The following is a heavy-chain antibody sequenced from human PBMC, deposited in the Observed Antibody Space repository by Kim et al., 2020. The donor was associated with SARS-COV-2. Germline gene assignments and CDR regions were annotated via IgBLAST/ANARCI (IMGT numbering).Heavy chain of an antibody. CDR1: GFTFTTYW. CDR2: IDTGGTSS. CDR3: VRVRGNGGHDWHFDS. Sequence: GGSLRLSCAASGFTFTTYWMHWVRQAPGKGLVWLSRIDTGGTSSSYAESVQGRFTTSRDNAKNTLYLQMNSLRAADTAVYYCVRVRGNGGHDWHFDSWCRGTLATVSS. V-gene: IGHV3-74*01. D-gene: IGHD2-15*01. J-gene: IGHJ2*01.